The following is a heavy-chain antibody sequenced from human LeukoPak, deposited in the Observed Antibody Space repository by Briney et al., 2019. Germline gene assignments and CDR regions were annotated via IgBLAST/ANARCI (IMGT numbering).Heavy chain of an antibody. CDR1: GGTFSSYA. V-gene: IGHV1-69*04. CDR2: IIPILGIA. CDR3: ARVVVVTAITYYGMDV. J-gene: IGHJ6*02. Sequence: GASVKVSCKASGGTFSSYAISWVRQAPGQGLEWMGRIIPILGIANYAQKFQGRVTITADKSTSTAYMELSSLRSEDTAVYYCARVVVVTAITYYGMDVWGQGTTVTASS. D-gene: IGHD2-21*02.